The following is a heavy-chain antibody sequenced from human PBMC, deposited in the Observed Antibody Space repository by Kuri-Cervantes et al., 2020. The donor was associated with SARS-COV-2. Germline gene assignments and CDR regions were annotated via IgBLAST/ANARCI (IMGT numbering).Heavy chain of an antibody. CDR3: AREGAVHIAVAGTGWFDP. CDR1: GYTFTSYG. D-gene: IGHD6-19*01. V-gene: IGHV1-69*06. J-gene: IGHJ5*02. CDR2: IIPIFGTA. Sequence: SVTVSCKASGYTFTSYGIRWVRQAPGQGLEWMGGIIPIFGTANYAQKFQGRVTITADKSTSTAYMELSSLRSEDTAVYYCAREGAVHIAVAGTGWFDPWGQGTLVTVSS.